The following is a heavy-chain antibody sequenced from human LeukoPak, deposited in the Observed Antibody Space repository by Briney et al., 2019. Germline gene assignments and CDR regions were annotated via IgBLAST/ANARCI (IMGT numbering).Heavy chain of an antibody. CDR3: AKVEAAGTPTFDY. D-gene: IGHD6-13*01. CDR2: ISYDGSNK. J-gene: IGHJ4*02. CDR1: GFTFSSYG. Sequence: HPGGSLRLSCAASGFTFSSYGMHWVRQAPGKGLEWVAVISYDGSNKYYADSVKGRFTISRDNSKNTLYLQMNSLRAEDTAVYYCAKVEAAGTPTFDYWGQGTLVTVSS. V-gene: IGHV3-30*18.